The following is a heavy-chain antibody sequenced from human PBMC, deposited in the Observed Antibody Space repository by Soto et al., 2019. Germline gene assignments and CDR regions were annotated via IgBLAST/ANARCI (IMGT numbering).Heavy chain of an antibody. CDR1: GLTVSHNY. V-gene: IGHV3-53*01. Sequence: GGSLRLSCVASGLTVSHNYMAWVRQSPEMGLEWVSILYTEGTTYYADSVKGRFTISRDSSKNTLFLQMDSLRAEDTAVYYCVRPRPSGENYGMDVWGQGTTVTVSS. CDR3: VRPRPSGENYGMDV. J-gene: IGHJ6*02. CDR2: LYTEGTT. D-gene: IGHD3-16*01.